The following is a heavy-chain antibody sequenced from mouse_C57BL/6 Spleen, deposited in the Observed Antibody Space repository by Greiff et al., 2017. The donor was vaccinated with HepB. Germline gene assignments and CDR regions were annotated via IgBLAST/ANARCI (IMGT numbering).Heavy chain of an antibody. Sequence: VQLQQSGAELVRPGASVKLSCKASGYTFTDYYINWVKQRPGQGLEWIARIYPGSGNTYYNEKFKGKATLTAEKSSSTAYMQLSSLTSEDSAVYFCERNYASSHWYFDVWGTRTTVTVSS. D-gene: IGHD1-1*01. CDR1: GYTFTDYY. CDR3: ERNYASSHWYFDV. J-gene: IGHJ1*03. CDR2: IYPGSGNT. V-gene: IGHV1-76*01.